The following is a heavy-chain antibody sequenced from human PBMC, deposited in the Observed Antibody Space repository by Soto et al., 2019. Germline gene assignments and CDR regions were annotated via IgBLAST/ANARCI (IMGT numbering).Heavy chain of an antibody. Sequence: QVQLQQWGAGQLKPSETLSLTCAVHGESFSGYGGPFSGYYWSWIRQTPGKGLEWIGEINHRGGANYNPSLKSRVTISVDTSKNQYSLNLNSVTAADTAVYYCARGQRRGGSSGWSLWGQGTLVTVSS. V-gene: IGHV4-34*02. CDR3: ARGQRRGGSSGWSL. CDR1: GGPFSGYY. CDR2: INHRGGA. J-gene: IGHJ4*02. D-gene: IGHD6-19*01.